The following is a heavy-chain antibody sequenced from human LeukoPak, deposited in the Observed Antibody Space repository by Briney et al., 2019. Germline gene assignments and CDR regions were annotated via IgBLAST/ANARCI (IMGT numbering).Heavy chain of an antibody. CDR3: ASLRAVVAVSNWFDP. CDR2: IYYSGST. Sequence: SETLSLTCTVSGGSIGSYYWSWIRQPPGKGLEWIGYIYYSGSTNYNPSLKSRVTISVDTSKNQFSLKLSSVTAADTAVYYCASLRAVVAVSNWFDPWGQGTLVTVSS. CDR1: GGSIGSYY. D-gene: IGHD2-15*01. J-gene: IGHJ5*02. V-gene: IGHV4-59*12.